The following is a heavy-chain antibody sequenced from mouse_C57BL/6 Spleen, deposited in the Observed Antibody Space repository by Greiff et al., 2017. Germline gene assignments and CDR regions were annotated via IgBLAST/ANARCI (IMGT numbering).Heavy chain of an antibody. CDR3: ARRLRRGYAMDY. CDR1: GYTFTSYW. D-gene: IGHD2-2*01. Sequence: QVQLQQPGAELVRPGSSVKLSCKASGYTFTSYWMPWVKQRPIQGLEGIGNIDPSDSETHYNQKFKDKATLTVDKSSSTAYMQLSSLTSEDSAVYYCARRLRRGYAMDYWGQGTSVTVSS. CDR2: IDPSDSET. J-gene: IGHJ4*01. V-gene: IGHV1-52*01.